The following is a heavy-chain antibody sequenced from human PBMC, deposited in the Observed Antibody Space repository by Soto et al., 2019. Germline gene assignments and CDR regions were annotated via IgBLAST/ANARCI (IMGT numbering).Heavy chain of an antibody. V-gene: IGHV3-53*01. CDR3: ARDFDSSSSGYYYYGMDV. CDR2: IYSGGST. D-gene: IGHD6-6*01. J-gene: IGHJ6*02. CDR1: GFTVSSNY. Sequence: GGSLRLSCAASGFTVSSNYMSWVRQAPGKGLEWVSVIYSGGSTYYADSVKGRFTISRDNSKNTLYLQMNSLRAEDTAVYYCARDFDSSSSGYYYYGMDVWGQGTTVTVSS.